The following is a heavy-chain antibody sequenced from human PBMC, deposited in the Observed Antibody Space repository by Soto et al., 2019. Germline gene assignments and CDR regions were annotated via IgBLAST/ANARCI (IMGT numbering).Heavy chain of an antibody. Sequence: GGSLRLSCAASGFTFSSYDMHWVRQATGKGLEWVSAIGTAGDTYYPGSVKGRFTISRENAKNSLYLQMNSLRAGDTAVYYCARMTYYYDSSGYLYYYGMDVWGQGTTVTVSS. D-gene: IGHD3-22*01. CDR1: GFTFSSYD. V-gene: IGHV3-13*01. CDR3: ARMTYYYDSSGYLYYYGMDV. J-gene: IGHJ6*02. CDR2: IGTAGDT.